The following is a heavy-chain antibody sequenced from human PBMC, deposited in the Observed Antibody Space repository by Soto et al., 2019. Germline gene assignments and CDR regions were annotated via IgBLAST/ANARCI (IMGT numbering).Heavy chain of an antibody. CDR1: GGTFSGYY. J-gene: IGHJ4*02. D-gene: IGHD5-12*01. Sequence: SETLSLTCAPDGGTFSGYYCSRIRQPPGKGLEWIGEINHSGSTNYNPSLKSRVTISVDTSKNQFSLKLSSVTAADTAVYYCARGVATVVTSYFDYRGQGTLVTASS. V-gene: IGHV4-34*01. CDR2: INHSGST. CDR3: ARGVATVVTSYFDY.